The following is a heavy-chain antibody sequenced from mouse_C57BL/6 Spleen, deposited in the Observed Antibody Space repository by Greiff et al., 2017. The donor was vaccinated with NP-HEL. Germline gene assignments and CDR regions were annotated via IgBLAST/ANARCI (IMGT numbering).Heavy chain of an antibody. CDR2: IYPGSGST. CDR3: ARRFDY. CDR1: GYTFTSYW. Sequence: QVQLQQPGAELVKPGASVKMSCKASGYTFTSYWIPWVKQRPGQGLEWIGDIYPGSGSTNYNEKFKSKATLTVDTSSSTAYMQLSSLTAEDSADYYCARRFDYWGQGTTLTVSS. V-gene: IGHV1-55*01. J-gene: IGHJ2*01.